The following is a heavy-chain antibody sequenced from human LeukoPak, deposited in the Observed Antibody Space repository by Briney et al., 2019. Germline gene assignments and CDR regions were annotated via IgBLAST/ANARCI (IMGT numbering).Heavy chain of an antibody. J-gene: IGHJ5*02. D-gene: IGHD3-10*01. V-gene: IGHV4-59*01. CDR1: GGSISSYY. CDR3: ARGMVRGNSNWFDP. Sequence: SETLSLTCTVSGGSISSYYWSWIRQPPGKGLEWIGYIYYSGSTNYNPSLKSRVTISVDTSKNQFSLKLSSVTAADTAVYYCARGMVRGNSNWFDPWGRGTLVTVSS. CDR2: IYYSGST.